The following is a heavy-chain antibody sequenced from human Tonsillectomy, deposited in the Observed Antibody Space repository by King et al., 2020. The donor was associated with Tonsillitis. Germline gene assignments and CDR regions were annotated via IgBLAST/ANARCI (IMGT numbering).Heavy chain of an antibody. V-gene: IGHV3-9*01. J-gene: IGHJ3*01. Sequence: VQLVESGGGLVQPGRALRLSCAASRFTFDDYAMHWFRQAPGKGLEWVSGISWNSGSLAFADSVKGRFTISRDNAKNSLYLQMNSLRAEDTALYYCAKDYHSSGWEDAFDVWGQGTMVIVSS. D-gene: IGHD6-19*01. CDR2: ISWNSGSL. CDR3: AKDYHSSGWEDAFDV. CDR1: RFTFDDYA.